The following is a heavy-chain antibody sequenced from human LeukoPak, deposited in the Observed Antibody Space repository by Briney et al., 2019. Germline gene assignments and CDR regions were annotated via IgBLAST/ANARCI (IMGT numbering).Heavy chain of an antibody. V-gene: IGHV3-23*01. J-gene: IGHJ4*02. CDR1: GFTFSNYA. CDR2: ITSSGGST. CDR3: AKGTLGSCSGDKFYPLDS. Sequence: PGGSLRLSCAASGFTFSNYAMSWFRQAPGKGLDWVSIITSSGGSTWYAHSVKGRFTIYRDNSKNTLWLQMNSLRAEDTAVYYCAKGTLGSCSGDKFYPLDSWGQGTLVTVSS. D-gene: IGHD2-15*01.